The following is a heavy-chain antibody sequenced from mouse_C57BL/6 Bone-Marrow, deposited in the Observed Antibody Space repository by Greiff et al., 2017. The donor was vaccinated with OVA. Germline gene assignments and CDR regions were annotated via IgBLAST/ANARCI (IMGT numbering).Heavy chain of an antibody. CDR1: GYTFTDYY. D-gene: IGHD1-1*01. J-gene: IGHJ4*01. CDR2: IGPGSGST. V-gene: IGHV1-77*01. CDR3: AKWGNGSVYYYAKDC. Sequence: QVQLQQSGAELVKPGASVKISCKASGYTFTDYYINWVKQRPGQGLEWIGKIGPGSGSTYYNEKFKGKASLTADKSSSTAYMRRSSLTSEDSAVCFSAKWGNGSVYYYAKDCRGQGTSVTGAS.